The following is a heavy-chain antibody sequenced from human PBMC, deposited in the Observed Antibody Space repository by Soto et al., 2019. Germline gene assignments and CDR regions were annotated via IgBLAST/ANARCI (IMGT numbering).Heavy chain of an antibody. CDR2: INHSGST. Sequence: SETLSLTCAVYGGSFSGYYWSWIRQPPGKGLEWIGEINHSGSTNYNPSLKSRVTISVDTSKNQFSLKLSSVTAADTAVYYCARGRQDNWNYYYYYMDVWGKGTTVTVSS. D-gene: IGHD1-20*01. CDR3: ARGRQDNWNYYYYYMDV. CDR1: GGSFSGYY. V-gene: IGHV4-34*01. J-gene: IGHJ6*03.